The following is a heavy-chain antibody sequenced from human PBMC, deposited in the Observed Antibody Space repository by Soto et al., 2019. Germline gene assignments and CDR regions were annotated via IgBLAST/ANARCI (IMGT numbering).Heavy chain of an antibody. J-gene: IGHJ6*03. CDR3: ARGDCVGGSCYSLAGSFYYYMDA. CDR1: GFTFSNYW. Sequence: EVQLVESGGGIVQPGGSLRLSCAASGFTFSNYWMYWVRQAPGKGLEWVSRINSDGSVSTYADSVKGRLTISRDNGKNTLYLQMDSLRAEDTAVYYCARGDCVGGSCYSLAGSFYYYMDAWGKGTTVTV. V-gene: IGHV3-74*03. CDR2: INSDGSVS. D-gene: IGHD2-15*01.